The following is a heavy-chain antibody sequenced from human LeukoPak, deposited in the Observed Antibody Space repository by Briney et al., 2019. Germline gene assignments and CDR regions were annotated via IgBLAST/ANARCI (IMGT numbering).Heavy chain of an antibody. CDR1: GFTFTSSA. CDR2: IVVGSGNT. V-gene: IGHV1-58*02. J-gene: IGHJ3*02. CDR3: AAEWLQGPFDI. Sequence: ASVKVSCKASGFTFTSSAMQWVRQARGQRLEWIGWIVVGSGNTNYAQKFQERVTITGDMSTSTAYMELSSLGSEDTAVYYCAAEWLQGPFDIWGQGTMVTVSS. D-gene: IGHD5-12*01.